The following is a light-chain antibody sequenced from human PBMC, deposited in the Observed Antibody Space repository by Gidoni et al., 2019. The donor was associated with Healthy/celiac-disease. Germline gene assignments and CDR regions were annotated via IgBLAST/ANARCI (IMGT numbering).Light chain of an antibody. Sequence: AIRLTQSPSSFSASTGDRVTITCRASQGISSYLAWYQQKPGKAPKLLIYAAFTLQSGVPSRFSGSGSGTDFTLTISCLQSEDFATYYCQQYYSYPFTFGPVTKVDIK. CDR2: AAF. CDR3: QQYYSYPFT. V-gene: IGKV1-8*01. J-gene: IGKJ3*01. CDR1: QGISSY.